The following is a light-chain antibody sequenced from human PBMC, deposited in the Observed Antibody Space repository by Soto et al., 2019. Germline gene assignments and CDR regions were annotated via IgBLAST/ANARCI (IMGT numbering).Light chain of an antibody. CDR2: GVS. V-gene: IGKV3-20*01. CDR1: QSIGSFY. J-gene: IGKJ1*01. CDR3: KQYGNSPWT. Sequence: IVLTQSPGTLSLSPGERATLSCRASQSIGSFYLAWYQQKSGQAPRLLIFGVSSRATGIPDRFSGSGSGTDFTLTISRLEPEDFAVYYCKQYGNSPWTFGQGTKVDIK.